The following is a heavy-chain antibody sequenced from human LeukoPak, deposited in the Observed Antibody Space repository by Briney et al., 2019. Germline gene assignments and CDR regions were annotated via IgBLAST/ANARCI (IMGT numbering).Heavy chain of an antibody. CDR3: ATQQEGNPAY. CDR2: ITNDGSST. D-gene: IGHD1-14*01. CDR1: GLTFSSHW. J-gene: IGHJ4*02. V-gene: IGHV3-74*01. Sequence: GGSLRLSCAASGLTFSSHWMHWDRQAPGKGLVWVSRITNDGSSTTYADSVKGRFTISRDNAKNMLYLQVNSLRAEDTAVYYCATQQEGNPAYWGQGTLVTVSS.